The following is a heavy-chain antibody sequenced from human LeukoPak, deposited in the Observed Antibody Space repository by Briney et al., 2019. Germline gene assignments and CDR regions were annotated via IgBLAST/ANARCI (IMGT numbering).Heavy chain of an antibody. Sequence: GRSLRLSCAASGFTFDDYAMHWVRQAPGKGLEWVSGISWNSGSIGYADSVKGRFTISRDNAKNSLYLQMNSLRAEDTALYYCAKDMVRGVINLLLGGMDVWGRGTTVTVSS. CDR2: ISWNSGSI. J-gene: IGHJ6*02. CDR1: GFTFDDYA. D-gene: IGHD3-10*01. CDR3: AKDMVRGVINLLLGGMDV. V-gene: IGHV3-9*01.